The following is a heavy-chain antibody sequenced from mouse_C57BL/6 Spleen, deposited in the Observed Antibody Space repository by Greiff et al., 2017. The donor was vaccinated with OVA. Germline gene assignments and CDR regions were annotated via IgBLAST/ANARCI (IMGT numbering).Heavy chain of an antibody. CDR2: IYPGDGDT. CDR3: ASGGYFDY. J-gene: IGHJ2*01. CDR1: GYAFSSSW. Sequence: VQLQQSGPELVKPGASVKISCKASGYAFSSSWMNWVKQRPGKGLEWIGRIYPGDGDTNYNGKFKGKATLTADKSSSTAYMQLSSLTSEDSAVYFCASGGYFDYWGQGTTLTVSS. V-gene: IGHV1-82*01.